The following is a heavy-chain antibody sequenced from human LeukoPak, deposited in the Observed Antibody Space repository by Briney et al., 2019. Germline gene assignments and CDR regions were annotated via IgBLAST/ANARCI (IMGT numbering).Heavy chain of an antibody. V-gene: IGHV1-2*02. Sequence: GASVKVSCKASGYTFTAYYMHWVRQAPGQGLEWMGRIDTNSGGTNYAQKSQGRVTITRDTSIGTAYMELSSLISDDTAVYYCASEAYCSGGSCSLHRVASWGQGTLVTVSS. CDR1: GYTFTAYY. CDR3: ASEAYCSGGSCSLHRVAS. D-gene: IGHD2-15*01. CDR2: IDTNSGGT. J-gene: IGHJ4*02.